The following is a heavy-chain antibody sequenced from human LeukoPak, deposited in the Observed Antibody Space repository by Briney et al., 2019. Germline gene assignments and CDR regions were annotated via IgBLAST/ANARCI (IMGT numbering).Heavy chain of an antibody. CDR1: GFTFSSYS. D-gene: IGHD1-1*01. J-gene: IGHJ4*02. CDR3: ARCTTGRTFGSLREIKRSREIDY. V-gene: IGHV3-21*01. Sequence: AGGSLRLSCAASGFTFSSYSMNWVRQAPGKGLEWVSSISSSSSNIYYADSVKGRFTISRDNAKNSLYLQMNSLRVEDTAVYYCARCTTGRTFGSLREIKRSREIDYWGQGTLVTVSS. CDR2: ISSSSSNI.